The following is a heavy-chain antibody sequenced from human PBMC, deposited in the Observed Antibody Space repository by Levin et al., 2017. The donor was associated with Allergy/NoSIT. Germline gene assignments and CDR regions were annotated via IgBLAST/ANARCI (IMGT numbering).Heavy chain of an antibody. CDR3: AGHHANCDYAWGPDACDT. J-gene: IGHJ5*02. Sequence: SQTLSLTCTVSGGSISSFYWSWIRQPPGKNLEWIGYIYYSGSTYYNPSLKSRVTISVDTSKNQLSLRLRPVTAADTAVYYCAGHHANCDYAWGPDACDTWGQGTLVTVSS. CDR2: IYYSGST. D-gene: IGHD3-16*01. V-gene: IGHV4-59*08. CDR1: GGSISSFY.